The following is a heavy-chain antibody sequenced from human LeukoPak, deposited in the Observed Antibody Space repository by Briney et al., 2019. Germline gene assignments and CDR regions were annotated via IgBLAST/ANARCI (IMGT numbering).Heavy chain of an antibody. D-gene: IGHD3-22*01. V-gene: IGHV4-34*01. CDR1: GGSFSGYY. J-gene: IGHJ3*02. Sequence: SETLSLTCAVYGGSFSGYYWSWIRQPPGKGLEWIGEINHSGSTNYNPSLKSRVTISVDTSKNQFSLKLSSVTAADTAVYYCARDLRAYYYDSSGYSDAFDIWGQGTMVTVSS. CDR3: ARDLRAYYYDSSGYSDAFDI. CDR2: INHSGST.